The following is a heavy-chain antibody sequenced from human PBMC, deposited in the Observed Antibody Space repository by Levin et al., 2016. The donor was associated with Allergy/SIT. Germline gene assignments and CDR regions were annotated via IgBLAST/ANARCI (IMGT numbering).Heavy chain of an antibody. J-gene: IGHJ5*02. D-gene: IGHD6-13*01. Sequence: GESLKISCAASGFTFSSYAMSWVRQAPGKGLEWVSAISGSGGSTYYADSVKGRFTISRDNSKNTLYLQMNSLRAEDTAVYYCAKERLGSSWPRWFDPWGQGTLVTVSS. CDR3: AKERLGSSWPRWFDP. CDR1: GFTFSSYA. CDR2: ISGSGGST. V-gene: IGHV3-23*01.